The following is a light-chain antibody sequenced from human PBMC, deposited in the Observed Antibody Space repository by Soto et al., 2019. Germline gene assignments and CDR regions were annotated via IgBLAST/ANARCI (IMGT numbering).Light chain of an antibody. CDR2: SND. V-gene: IGLV1-44*01. J-gene: IGLJ3*02. Sequence: QSVLTQPPSASGTPGQRVTISCSGSSSNIGRSTVSWYQQLPGTAPKLLIYSNDERPSGVPDRFSGSKSGTSASLAISGLQTGDEADYYCGTWDSSLGGGVFGGGTKLTVL. CDR3: GTWDSSLGGGV. CDR1: SSNIGRST.